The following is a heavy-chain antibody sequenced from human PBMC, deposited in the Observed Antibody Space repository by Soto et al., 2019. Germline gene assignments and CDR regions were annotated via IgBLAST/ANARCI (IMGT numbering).Heavy chain of an antibody. CDR3: ARPRSSGYAGEFDY. V-gene: IGHV4-59*01. CDR1: GGSISSYY. J-gene: IGHJ4*02. D-gene: IGHD3-22*01. CDR2: IYYTGTT. Sequence: SETLSLTCTVSGGSISSYYWSWIRQPPGKGLEWIGFIYYTGTTNYNPSLKSRVTISVDTSQNQFSLILTSVTAADTAVYYCARPRSSGYAGEFDYWGQGTLVTVSS.